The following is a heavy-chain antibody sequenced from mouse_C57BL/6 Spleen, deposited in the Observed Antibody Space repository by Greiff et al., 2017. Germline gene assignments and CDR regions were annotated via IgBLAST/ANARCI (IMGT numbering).Heavy chain of an antibody. CDR2: ISSGSSTI. CDR1: GFTFSDYG. CDR3: ARAGSTLFAD. D-gene: IGHD1-1*01. V-gene: IGHV5-17*01. Sequence: DVHLVESGGGLVKPGGSLKLSCAASGFTFSDYGMHWVRQAPEKGLEWVAYISSGSSTIYYADTVKGRFTISRDNAKNTLFLQMTSLRSEDTAIYYCARAGSTLFADWGQGTLVTVSA. J-gene: IGHJ3*01.